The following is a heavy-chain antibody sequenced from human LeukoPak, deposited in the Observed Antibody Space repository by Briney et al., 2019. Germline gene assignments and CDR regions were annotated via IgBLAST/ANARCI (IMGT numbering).Heavy chain of an antibody. CDR1: GFTFSSYW. CDR3: ASAPKKQEVSG. V-gene: IGHV3-21*01. D-gene: IGHD6-25*01. CDR2: ISSSSSYI. Sequence: GGSLRLSCAASGFTFSSYWMSWVRQAPGKGLEWVSSISSSSSYIYYADSVKGRFTISRDNAKNSLYLQMNSLRAEDTAVYYCASAPKKQEVSGWGQGTLVTVSS. J-gene: IGHJ4*02.